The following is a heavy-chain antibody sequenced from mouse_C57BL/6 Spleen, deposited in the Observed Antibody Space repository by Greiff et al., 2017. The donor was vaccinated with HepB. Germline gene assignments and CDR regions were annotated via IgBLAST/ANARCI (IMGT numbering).Heavy chain of an antibody. J-gene: IGHJ1*03. CDR2: IDPETGGT. Sequence: QVQLQQSGAELVRPGASVTLSCKASGYTFTDYEMHWVKQTPVHGLEWIGAIDPETGGTAYNQKFKGKAILTAAKSSSTAYMELRSLTSEDSAVYYCTATMVWYFDVWGTGTTVTVSS. CDR3: TATMVWYFDV. V-gene: IGHV1-15*01. CDR1: GYTFTDYE. D-gene: IGHD2-2*01.